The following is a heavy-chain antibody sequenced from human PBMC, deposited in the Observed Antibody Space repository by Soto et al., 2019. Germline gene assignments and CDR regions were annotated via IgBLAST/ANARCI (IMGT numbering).Heavy chain of an antibody. V-gene: IGHV1-3*01. CDR1: GYSFATYA. D-gene: IGHD1-1*01. Sequence: QVQLVQSGAEVKKPGTSVKVSCKASGYSFATYAIHWVRQALGQGLEWMGWINPATGNTEYSDKFQDRVTFTRDTSATTAYMELRGLRSEDTAFYYCARRYKSAGWLEPWGQGTLVTVSS. CDR2: INPATGNT. J-gene: IGHJ5*02. CDR3: ARRYKSAGWLEP.